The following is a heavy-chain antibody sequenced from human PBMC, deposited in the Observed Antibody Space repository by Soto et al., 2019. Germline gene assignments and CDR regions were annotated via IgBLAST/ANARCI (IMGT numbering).Heavy chain of an antibody. CDR1: GFIVSGSY. V-gene: IGHV3-53*04. CDR2: MYPDGSR. CDR3: AKDRGNYGDGGLDY. Sequence: EVQLVESGGDLVQPGGSLRLSCVASGFIVSGSYMSWVRQAPGEGLEWVSVMYPDGSRHYAESVKGRFAISRQNSENTVYLQMNSLRTEDTAVYYRAKDRGNYGDGGLDYWGQGTLVTVSS. J-gene: IGHJ4*02. D-gene: IGHD4-17*01.